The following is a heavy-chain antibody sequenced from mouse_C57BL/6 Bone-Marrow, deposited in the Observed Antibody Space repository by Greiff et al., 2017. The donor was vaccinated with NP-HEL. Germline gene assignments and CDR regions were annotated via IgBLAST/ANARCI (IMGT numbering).Heavy chain of an antibody. V-gene: IGHV5-4*01. J-gene: IGHJ4*01. CDR3: AREPLTGTRAMDY. Sequence: DVKLVESGGGLVKPGGSLKLSCAASGFTFSSYAMSWVRQTPEKRLEWVAIISDGGSYTYYPDNVKGRFTISRDNAKNNLYLQMSHLKSEDTAMYDCAREPLTGTRAMDYWGQGTSVTVSS. D-gene: IGHD4-1*01. CDR2: ISDGGSYT. CDR1: GFTFSSYA.